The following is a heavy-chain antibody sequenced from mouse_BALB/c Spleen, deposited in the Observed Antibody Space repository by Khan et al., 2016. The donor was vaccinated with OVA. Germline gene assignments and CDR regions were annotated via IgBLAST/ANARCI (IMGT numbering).Heavy chain of an antibody. CDR1: GYTFTSYW. Sequence: QVQLQQPGAELVKAGASVKMSCKASGYTFTSYWMHWVKQRLGQGLEWFAETNPTNGRTYYNEKFKSKATLTVDKYSSTAYMLLSGPTFEVAAVYYCARIKKIVATYLDYWGQGTTLTVSS. D-gene: IGHD1-1*01. J-gene: IGHJ2*01. CDR2: TNPTNGRT. V-gene: IGHV1S81*02. CDR3: ARIKKIVATYLDY.